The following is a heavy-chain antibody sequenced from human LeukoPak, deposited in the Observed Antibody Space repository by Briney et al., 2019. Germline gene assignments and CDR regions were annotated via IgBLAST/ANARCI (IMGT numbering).Heavy chain of an antibody. D-gene: IGHD6-13*01. J-gene: IGHJ5*02. CDR3: ARDAPQVPAAGVLAS. CDR1: GFTVSDNY. CDR2: MYSGGDT. V-gene: IGHV3-53*01. Sequence: GGSLSLSCAASGFTVSDNYMSWVRQAPGKGLEWVSVMYSGGDTYYADSVKGRFTFSRDISKNTLYLQMNGLRTEDTAMYYCARDAPQVPAAGVLASWGQGTMVTVSS.